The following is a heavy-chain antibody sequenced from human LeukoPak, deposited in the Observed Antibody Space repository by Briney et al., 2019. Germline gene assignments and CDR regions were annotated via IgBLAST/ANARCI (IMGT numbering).Heavy chain of an antibody. CDR1: GFTFSSYG. V-gene: IGHV3-30*02. CDR3: AKISPYSSSGRRNYYYYYMDV. D-gene: IGHD6-6*01. J-gene: IGHJ6*03. CDR2: IRYDGSNK. Sequence: PGGSLRVSCAASGFTFSSYGMHWVRQAPGKGLEWVAFIRYDGSNKYYADSVKGRFTISRDNSKNTLYLQMNSLRAEDTAVYYCAKISPYSSSGRRNYYYYYMDVWGKGTTVTVSS.